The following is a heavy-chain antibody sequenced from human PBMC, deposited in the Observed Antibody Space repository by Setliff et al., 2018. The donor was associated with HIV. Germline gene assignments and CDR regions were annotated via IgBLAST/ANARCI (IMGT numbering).Heavy chain of an antibody. V-gene: IGHV3-21*06. Sequence: GESLRLSCAASGFVFRNYNMNWARQAPGKGLEWVSSVSSDGRYIYYADSVRGRFTISRDDAKSSLYLQMYSLRAEDTAIYYCARDRASSAYYSHFDYWGQGNMVTVSS. D-gene: IGHD3-22*01. CDR1: GFVFRNYN. J-gene: IGHJ4*02. CDR3: ARDRASSAYYSHFDY. CDR2: VSSDGRYI.